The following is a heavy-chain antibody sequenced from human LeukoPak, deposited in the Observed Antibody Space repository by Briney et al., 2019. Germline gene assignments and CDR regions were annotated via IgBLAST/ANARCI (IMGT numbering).Heavy chain of an antibody. CDR3: VRDSEGSFDY. Sequence: GGSLRLSCAASGFVFSSYGMHWVRQAPGKGLEWVSTLACLDASCTEYYSDSVKGRFTISRDKSKSTLSLQVNSLRVEDTAMYYCVRDSEGSFDYWGQGTLVTVSS. V-gene: IGHV3-23*01. J-gene: IGHJ4*02. CDR1: GFVFSSYG. D-gene: IGHD3-10*01. CDR2: LACLDASCTE.